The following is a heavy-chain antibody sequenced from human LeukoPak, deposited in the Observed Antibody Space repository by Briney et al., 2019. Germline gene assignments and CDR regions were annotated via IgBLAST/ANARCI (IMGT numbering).Heavy chain of an antibody. V-gene: IGHV3-30*02. J-gene: IGHJ4*02. CDR3: ARRPEDCSGNSCYTAPDY. Sequence: GGSLRLSCAASGFTFSGYGMHWVRQAAGKGLEWVAFIRYDGSNKYYADSVKGRFTISRDNSKNTLYLQMNSLRPEDTAVYYCARRPEDCSGNSCYTAPDYWSQGTLVTVSS. CDR1: GFTFSGYG. D-gene: IGHD2-15*01. CDR2: IRYDGSNK.